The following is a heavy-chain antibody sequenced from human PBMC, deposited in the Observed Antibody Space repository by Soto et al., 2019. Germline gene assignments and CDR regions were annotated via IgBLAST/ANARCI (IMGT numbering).Heavy chain of an antibody. CDR2: IYYSGST. D-gene: IGHD3-22*01. V-gene: IGHV4-59*01. CDR3: ARVNYYDSSGYYPLLDY. Sequence: LSLTCTVSGGSISSYYWSWILQPPGKGLEWIGYIYYSGSTNYNPSLKSRVTISVDTSKNQFALKLSSVTAADTAVYYCARVNYYDSSGYYPLLDYWGQGTLVTVSS. CDR1: GGSISSYY. J-gene: IGHJ4*02.